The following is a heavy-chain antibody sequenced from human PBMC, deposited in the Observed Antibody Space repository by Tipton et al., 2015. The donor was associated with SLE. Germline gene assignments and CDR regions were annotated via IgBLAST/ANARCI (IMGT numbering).Heavy chain of an antibody. D-gene: IGHD6-19*01. CDR1: GFTFRSYE. Sequence: SLRLSCAASGFTFRSYEMNWVRQAPGKGLEWVSVIYSGGRTYYADSVKGRFTISRDTSKNTLYLQMNSLRAEDTAGYYCARDTVAGWENAFDICGQGTMVTVSS. J-gene: IGHJ3*02. CDR3: ARDTVAGWENAFDI. CDR2: IYSGGRT. V-gene: IGHV3-53*01.